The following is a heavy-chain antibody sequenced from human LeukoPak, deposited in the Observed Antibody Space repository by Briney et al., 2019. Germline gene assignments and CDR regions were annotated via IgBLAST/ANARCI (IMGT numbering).Heavy chain of an antibody. CDR2: TSYNGNT. J-gene: IGHJ4*02. CDR1: GYTFSNYG. Sequence: ASVKVSCKASGYTFSNYGISWVRQAPGLGLEWMGWTSYNGNTNYAQKFQGRVSMTTDTSTTTAYMELRSLESDDTAVYYCARHSGSGWQALGYWGQGTLVTVSS. V-gene: IGHV1-18*04. CDR3: ARHSGSGWQALGY. D-gene: IGHD6-19*01.